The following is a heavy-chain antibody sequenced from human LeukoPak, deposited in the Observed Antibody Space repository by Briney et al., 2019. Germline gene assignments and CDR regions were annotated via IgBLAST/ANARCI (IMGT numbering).Heavy chain of an antibody. CDR3: ARAVGYYDSSGYYDAFDI. V-gene: IGHV4-39*07. D-gene: IGHD3-22*01. CDR2: IYYSGST. J-gene: IGHJ3*02. CDR1: GGSISSSSYY. Sequence: PSETLSLTCTVSGGSISSSSYYWGWIRQPPGEGLEWIGSIYYSGSTYYNPSLKSRVTISVDTSKNQFSLKLSSVTAADTAVYYCARAVGYYDSSGYYDAFDIWGQGTMVTVSS.